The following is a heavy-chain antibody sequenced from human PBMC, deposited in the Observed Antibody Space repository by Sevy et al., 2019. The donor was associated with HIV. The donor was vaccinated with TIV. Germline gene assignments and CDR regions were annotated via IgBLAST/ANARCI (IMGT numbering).Heavy chain of an antibody. J-gene: IGHJ4*02. Sequence: GGSLRLSCSASGFTFRTYAMPWVRQAPGKGLEYVSVINSKGDTTYYADSVKGRFTISRDNSKSTLYLQMSSLRTEDTAVYYCVKVGDFWSGDNFDYWGQGTLVTVSS. CDR3: VKVGDFWSGDNFDY. V-gene: IGHV3-64D*06. CDR1: GFTFRTYA. CDR2: INSKGDTT. D-gene: IGHD3-3*01.